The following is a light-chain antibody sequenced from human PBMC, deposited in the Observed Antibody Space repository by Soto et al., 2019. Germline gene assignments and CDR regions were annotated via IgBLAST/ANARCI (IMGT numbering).Light chain of an antibody. J-gene: IGLJ3*02. Sequence: SYELTQPSSVSVSPGQTARITCSGDILANRFSRWFQQRPGQAPILIIYQDTERPSGIPERFSGSTSGTTVTLTITEAQAEDEADYYCCSATDNSLVFGGGTQLTVL. CDR3: CSATDNSLV. V-gene: IGLV3-27*01. CDR1: ILANRF. CDR2: QDT.